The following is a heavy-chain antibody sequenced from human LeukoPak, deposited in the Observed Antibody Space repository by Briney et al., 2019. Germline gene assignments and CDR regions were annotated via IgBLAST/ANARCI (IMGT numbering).Heavy chain of an antibody. CDR3: AREPTYYDILTGYYGDAFDI. CDR1: GFTVSSNY. V-gene: IGHV3-66*01. D-gene: IGHD3-9*01. Sequence: PGGSLRLSCAASGFTVSSNYMSWVRQAPGKGLEWVSVIYSGGSTYYADSVKGRFTISRDNSKNTLYLQMNSLRAEDTAVYYCAREPTYYDILTGYYGDAFDIWGQGTMVTASS. CDR2: IYSGGST. J-gene: IGHJ3*02.